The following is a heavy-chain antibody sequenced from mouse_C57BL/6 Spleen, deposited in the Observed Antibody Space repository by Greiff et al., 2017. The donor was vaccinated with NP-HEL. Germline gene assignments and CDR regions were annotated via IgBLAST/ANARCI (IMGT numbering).Heavy chain of an antibody. Sequence: EVQLVESGGGLVKPGGSLKLSCAASGFTFSDYGMHWVRQAPEKGLEWVAYISSGSSTIYYADTVKGRFTISRDNAQNTLFLQMTSLRSEDTAMYYCARPLYYGSTWFAYWGQGTLVTVSA. CDR3: ARPLYYGSTWFAY. J-gene: IGHJ3*01. D-gene: IGHD1-1*01. CDR2: ISSGSSTI. V-gene: IGHV5-17*01. CDR1: GFTFSDYG.